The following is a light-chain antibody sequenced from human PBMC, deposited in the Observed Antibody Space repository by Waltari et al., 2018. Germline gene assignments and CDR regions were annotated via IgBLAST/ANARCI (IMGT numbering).Light chain of an antibody. CDR2: EVD. CDR3: YSYAGASTYV. Sequence: QSALTQPASVSGSPGQSITISCTGTRSDIGSFNLVSWYQQHPGKAPKLLIYEVDKRPSGVSDRFSGSKSGNTASLTSSGLQAEDETDYYCYSYAGASTYVFGTGTKVTVL. J-gene: IGLJ1*01. V-gene: IGLV2-23*02. CDR1: RSDIGSFNL.